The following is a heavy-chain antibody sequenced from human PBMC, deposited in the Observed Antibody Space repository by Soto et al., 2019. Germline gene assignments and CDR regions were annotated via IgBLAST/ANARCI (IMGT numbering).Heavy chain of an antibody. CDR1: GYTFTKYD. CDR2: VSPDHGNA. V-gene: IGHV1-8*01. Sequence: QVQVVQSRAEVKKPGASVKVSCKTSGYTFTKYDINWVRQAPGQGLEWMGWVSPDHGNAGYAPQCQGRITMTSDTSTSTVYMELNTLSCDDTAVYFCEVTAAGYGGQGTMVTVSP. CDR3: EVTAAGY. D-gene: IGHD2-2*01. J-gene: IGHJ4*02.